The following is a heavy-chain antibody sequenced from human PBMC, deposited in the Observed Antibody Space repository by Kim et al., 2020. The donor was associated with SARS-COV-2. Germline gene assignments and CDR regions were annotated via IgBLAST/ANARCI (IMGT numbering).Heavy chain of an antibody. J-gene: IGHJ3*01. D-gene: IGHD3-10*01. CDR3: AREDHYGSAPG. CDR2: I. V-gene: IGHV3-21*01. Sequence: IYYADSVKGRFTISRDNAKNSLYLQMNSLRAEDTAVYYCAREDHYGSAPGWGQGTMVTVSS.